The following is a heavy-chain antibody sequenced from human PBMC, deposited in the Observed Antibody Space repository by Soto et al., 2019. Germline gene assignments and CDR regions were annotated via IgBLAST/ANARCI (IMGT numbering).Heavy chain of an antibody. J-gene: IGHJ4*02. CDR2: ISYDGSNK. CDR3: ARDPSGIAAAGTGGPFDY. Sequence: QVQLVESGGGVVQPGRSLRLSCAASGFTFSSYAMHWVRQAPGKGLEWVAVISYDGSNKYYAESVKGRFTISGDNSKNTLYLQMNSLRAEDTAVYYCARDPSGIAAAGTGGPFDYWGQGTLVTVSS. CDR1: GFTFSSYA. V-gene: IGHV3-30-3*01. D-gene: IGHD6-13*01.